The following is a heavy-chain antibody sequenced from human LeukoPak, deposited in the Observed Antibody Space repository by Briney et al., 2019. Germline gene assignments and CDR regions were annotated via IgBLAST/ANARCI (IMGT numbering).Heavy chain of an antibody. CDR1: GGTFSSYA. CDR3: ARDIPTVTNLIDY. CDR2: IIPIFGTA. D-gene: IGHD4-17*01. V-gene: IGHV1-69*05. Sequence: SVKVSCKASGGTFSSYAISWVRQAPGQGLEWMGRIIPIFGTANYAQKFQGRVTITTDESTSTAYMELRSLRSDDTAVYYCARDIPTVTNLIDYWGQGTLVTVSS. J-gene: IGHJ4*02.